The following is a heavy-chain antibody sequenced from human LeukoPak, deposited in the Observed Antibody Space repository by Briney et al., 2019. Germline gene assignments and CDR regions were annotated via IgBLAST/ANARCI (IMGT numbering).Heavy chain of an antibody. V-gene: IGHV4-39*07. CDR1: GGSISSSSYY. CDR3: VRAPITTENWFDP. Sequence: SETLSLTCTVSGGSISSSSYYWGWIRQPPGKGLEWIGSIYYSGSTYYNPSLKSRVTISVDTSKNQFSLKLSSVTAADTAVYYCVRAPITTENWFDPWGQGTLVTVSS. D-gene: IGHD3-16*01. CDR2: IYYSGST. J-gene: IGHJ5*02.